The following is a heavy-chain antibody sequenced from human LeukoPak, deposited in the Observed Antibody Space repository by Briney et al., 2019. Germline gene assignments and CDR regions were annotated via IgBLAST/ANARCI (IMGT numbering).Heavy chain of an antibody. D-gene: IGHD3-10*01. CDR2: ISYDGSNK. CDR1: GFTFSSYP. J-gene: IGHJ6*02. CDR3: ARDLGYASETNYGMDV. Sequence: GRSLRLSCAPSGFTFSSYPMHWVRQAPGKGLEWVAVISYDGSNKYYADSVKGRFTISRDNSKNTLYLQMNSLRAEDTAVYYCARDLGYASETNYGMDVWGQGTTVTVFS. V-gene: IGHV3-30-3*01.